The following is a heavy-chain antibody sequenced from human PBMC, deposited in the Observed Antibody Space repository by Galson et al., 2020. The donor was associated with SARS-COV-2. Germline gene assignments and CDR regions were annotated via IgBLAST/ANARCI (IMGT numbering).Heavy chain of an antibody. Sequence: GGSLRLSCAASRFTFSSYWMSWVRQAPGKGLEWVANIKQDGSEKYYVDSVKGRFTISRDNAKNSLYLQMNSLRAEDTAVYYCARAALYYDSLGSGYWGQGTLVTVSS. D-gene: IGHD3-22*01. V-gene: IGHV3-7*01. CDR2: IKQDGSEK. CDR3: ARAALYYDSLGSGY. CDR1: RFTFSSYW. J-gene: IGHJ4*02.